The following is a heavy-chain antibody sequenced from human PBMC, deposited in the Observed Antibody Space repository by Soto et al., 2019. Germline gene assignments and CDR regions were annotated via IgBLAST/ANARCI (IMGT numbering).Heavy chain of an antibody. Sequence: SENLSLTCTVSGGSISSYYWSWIRQPPGRGLEWIGYIYYSGSTNYNPSLKSRVTISVDTSKNQFSLKLSSVTAADTAVYYCAREAGYNYKYVEYWGQGTLLTVS. CDR2: IYYSGST. J-gene: IGHJ4*02. V-gene: IGHV4-59*01. D-gene: IGHD5-12*01. CDR1: GGSISSYY. CDR3: AREAGYNYKYVEY.